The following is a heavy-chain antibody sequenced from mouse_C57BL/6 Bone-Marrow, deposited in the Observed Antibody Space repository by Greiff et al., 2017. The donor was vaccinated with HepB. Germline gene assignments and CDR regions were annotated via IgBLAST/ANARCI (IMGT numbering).Heavy chain of an antibody. D-gene: IGHD1-1*01. Sequence: EVNLMESGAELVRPGASVKLSCTASGFNIKDDYMHWVKQRPEQGLEWIGWIDPENGDTEYASKFQGKATITADTSSNTAYLQLSSLTSEDTAVYYCTTNYYGSSYGNFDYWGQGTTLTVSS. CDR1: GFNIKDDY. CDR2: IDPENGDT. V-gene: IGHV14-4*01. J-gene: IGHJ2*01. CDR3: TTNYYGSSYGNFDY.